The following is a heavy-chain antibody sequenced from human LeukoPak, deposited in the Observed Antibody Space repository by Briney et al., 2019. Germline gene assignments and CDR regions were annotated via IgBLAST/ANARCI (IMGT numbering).Heavy chain of an antibody. CDR1: GYTFTSCD. Sequence: ASVKVSCKASGYTFTSCDINWVRQATGQGLEWMGWMNPNSGNTGYGQSFQGRITMTRDISIGTAYMELSNLTSEDTAIYYCTRGSSSDRDNWGQGTLVTVSA. CDR2: MNPNSGNT. CDR3: TRGSSSDRDN. J-gene: IGHJ4*02. V-gene: IGHV1-8*01. D-gene: IGHD2-15*01.